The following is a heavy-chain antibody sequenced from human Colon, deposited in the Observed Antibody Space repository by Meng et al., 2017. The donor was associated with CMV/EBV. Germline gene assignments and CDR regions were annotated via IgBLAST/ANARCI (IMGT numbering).Heavy chain of an antibody. CDR1: GFTFDDYG. J-gene: IGHJ4*02. CDR2: INWSASST. D-gene: IGHD3-22*01. Sequence: CAASGFTFDDYGMSWVRQAPGKGLEWVSGINWSASSTGYADSVKGRFTISRDNAKNSLYLQMNSLRAEDTALYYCARGDSSAYYYFNYWGQGTLVTVSS. V-gene: IGHV3-20*04. CDR3: ARGDSSAYYYFNY.